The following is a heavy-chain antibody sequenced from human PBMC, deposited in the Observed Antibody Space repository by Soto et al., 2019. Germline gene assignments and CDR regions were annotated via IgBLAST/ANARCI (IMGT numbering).Heavy chain of an antibody. J-gene: IGHJ4*02. CDR2: IYYSGST. V-gene: IGHV4-39*01. CDR1: GGSISSSSYY. D-gene: IGHD4-17*01. CDR3: ASGRRATVTTSRYPFYFDY. Sequence: ETLSLTCTVSGGSISSSSYYWGWIRQPPGKGLEWIGSIYYSGSTYYNPSLKSRVTISVDTSKNQFSLKLSSVTAADTAVYYCASGRRATVTTSRYPFYFDYWGQGTLVTVSS.